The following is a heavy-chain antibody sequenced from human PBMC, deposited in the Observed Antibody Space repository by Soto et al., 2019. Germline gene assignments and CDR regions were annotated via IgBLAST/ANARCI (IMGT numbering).Heavy chain of an antibody. CDR2: PSGSGGNT. CDR3: SKVSTSFHYLADYFYYVDV. Sequence: LLESGGGLAHPGGSLSLSCAASGLPFSSYAINWVRQAPGKGLQWVSAPSGSGGNTYYADSVKGRFTISRDNSKYILYLQTASLRAQDPGVYYCSKVSTSFHYLADYFYYVDVWGKGTTVSVSS. J-gene: IGHJ6*03. D-gene: IGHD3-10*01. CDR1: GLPFSSYA. V-gene: IGHV3-23*01.